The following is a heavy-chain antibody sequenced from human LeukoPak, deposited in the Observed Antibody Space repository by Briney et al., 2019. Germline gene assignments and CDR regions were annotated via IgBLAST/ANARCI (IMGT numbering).Heavy chain of an antibody. CDR2: LNPDGSRK. J-gene: IGHJ5*02. V-gene: IGHV3-7*01. D-gene: IGHD3-3*01. CDR1: GFTFSSYW. CDR3: ARDAYDDSSES. Sequence: GRSLRLSCASSGFTFSSYWMTWVPQAPGKGLEWVANLNPDGSRKFYVDSVKGRFTISRDNAKNSLYLQMHSLRAEDTALYYCARDAYDDSSESWGQGTLVTVSS.